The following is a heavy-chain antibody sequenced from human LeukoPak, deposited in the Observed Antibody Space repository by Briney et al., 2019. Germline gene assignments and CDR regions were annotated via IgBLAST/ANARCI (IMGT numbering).Heavy chain of an antibody. D-gene: IGHD2/OR15-2a*01. J-gene: IGHJ3*02. CDR1: GYSFTNYW. Sequence: GESLKISCKGSGYSFTNYWIGWVRQMPGKGLEWMGIISPGDSDTTYSPSLQGQVTISADKSITTAYLQWSSLKASDTAMYYCARLASMNSFDIWGQGTMVTVSS. CDR3: ARLASMNSFDI. V-gene: IGHV5-51*01. CDR2: ISPGDSDT.